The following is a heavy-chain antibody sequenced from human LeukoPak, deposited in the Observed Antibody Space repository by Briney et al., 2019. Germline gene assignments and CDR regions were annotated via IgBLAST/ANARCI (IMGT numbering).Heavy chain of an antibody. Sequence: GEALKTSWNASGYPFTTYWLGLLPQMPGKGLEGVGIIYPGDTDTRYSPSFQGQVTISADRSINTAYLQWSSLKASDTALYYCARGYFDTSGYYSGRGWFDPWGQGTLVTVSS. CDR1: GYPFTTYW. J-gene: IGHJ5*02. V-gene: IGHV5-51*01. CDR3: ARGYFDTSGYYSGRGWFDP. CDR2: IYPGDTDT. D-gene: IGHD3-22*01.